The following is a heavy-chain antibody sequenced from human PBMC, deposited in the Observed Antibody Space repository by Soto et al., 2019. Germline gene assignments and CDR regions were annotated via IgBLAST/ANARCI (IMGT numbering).Heavy chain of an antibody. V-gene: IGHV4-39*01. D-gene: IGHD2-8*01. CDR2: VYYRGRS. CDR1: GGSVSNSNYY. CDR3: VSQRTSVLTQAYFDY. Sequence: RSLTCTVSGGSVSNSNYYWGWIRQSPGKDLEWIGSVYYRGRSYSKSSVKSRVTISVDTSKNQFSLNLNSVTASDTAVYFCVSQRTSVLTQAYFDYWGPGALVTVSS. J-gene: IGHJ4*02.